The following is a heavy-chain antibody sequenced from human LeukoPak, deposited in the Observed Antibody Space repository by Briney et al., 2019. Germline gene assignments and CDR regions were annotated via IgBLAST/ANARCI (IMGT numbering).Heavy chain of an antibody. CDR2: INPNSGGT. CDR3: ARALGTPNDY. CDR1: GYTFTGYY. Sequence: ASVTVSFTASGYTFTGYYMHWVRQAPGQGLEWMGWINPNSGGTNYAQKFQGRVTMTRDTSISTAYMELSRLRSDDTAVYYCARALGTPNDYWGQGTLVTVSS. D-gene: IGHD3-16*01. J-gene: IGHJ4*02. V-gene: IGHV1-2*02.